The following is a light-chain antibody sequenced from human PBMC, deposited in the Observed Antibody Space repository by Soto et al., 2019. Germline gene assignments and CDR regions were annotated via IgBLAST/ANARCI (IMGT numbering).Light chain of an antibody. J-gene: IGKJ1*01. CDR3: QQYNSYWT. CDR2: KAS. CDR1: QSISSW. Sequence: DIQMTQSPSTLSASVVDRVTITCRASQSISSWLAWYQQKPGKAPKLLIYKASSLESGLPSRFSGSGSGTEFTLTISSLQPDDFATYYCQQYNSYWTFGQGTKVDIK. V-gene: IGKV1-5*03.